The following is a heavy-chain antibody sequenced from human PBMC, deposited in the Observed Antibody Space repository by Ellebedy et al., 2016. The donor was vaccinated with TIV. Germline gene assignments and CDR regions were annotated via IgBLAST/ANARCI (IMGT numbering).Heavy chain of an antibody. J-gene: IGHJ4*02. V-gene: IGHV3-30-3*01. Sequence: GESLKISXAASGFTFSSYAMHWVRQAPGKGLEWVAVISYDGSNKYYADSVKGRFTISRDNSKNTLYLQMNSLRAEDTAVYYCARDLPIVAIPERLSWGQGTLVTVSS. CDR3: ARDLPIVAIPERLS. D-gene: IGHD5-12*01. CDR1: GFTFSSYA. CDR2: ISYDGSNK.